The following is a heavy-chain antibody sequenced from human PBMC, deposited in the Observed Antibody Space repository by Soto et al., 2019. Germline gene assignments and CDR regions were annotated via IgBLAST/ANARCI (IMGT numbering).Heavy chain of an antibody. Sequence: GGSLRLSCAASGFTIGDFWMSWVRQAPGKGLEWVASIKKDGSEKYYVDSVKGRFTISRDNAKNTLYLQMNSLRGEDTAMYYCTKDTFGERDSWGQGTLVTVSS. CDR2: IKKDGSEK. CDR3: TKDTFGERDS. J-gene: IGHJ4*02. D-gene: IGHD3-10*01. CDR1: GFTIGDFW. V-gene: IGHV3-7*04.